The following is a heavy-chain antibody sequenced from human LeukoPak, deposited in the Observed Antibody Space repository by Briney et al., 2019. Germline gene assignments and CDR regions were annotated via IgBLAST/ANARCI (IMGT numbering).Heavy chain of an antibody. CDR3: AREKERVVPAAPNAFDP. V-gene: IGHV1-2*02. CDR2: INPNSGGT. D-gene: IGHD2-2*01. CDR1: GYTFTGYY. J-gene: IGHJ5*02. Sequence: GASVKVSCKASGYTFTGYYMLWVRQAPGQGLEWMGWINPNSGGTNYAQKFQGRVTMTRDTSISTAYMELSRLRSDDTAVYYCAREKERVVPAAPNAFDPWGQGTLVTVSS.